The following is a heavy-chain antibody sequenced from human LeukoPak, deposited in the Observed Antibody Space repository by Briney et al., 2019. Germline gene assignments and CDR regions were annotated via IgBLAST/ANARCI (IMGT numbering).Heavy chain of an antibody. CDR2: ISSSINT. D-gene: IGHD5-12*01. V-gene: IGHV3-69-1*01. Sequence: GGSLRLSCAASGFGFSNMNWVRQTPGKGLEWVSSISSSINTYYAGSVKGRFTISRDNAKNTLYLQMNSLRAEDTAVYYCAKDLPASVDKGDWFDPWGQGTLVTVSS. J-gene: IGHJ5*02. CDR3: AKDLPASVDKGDWFDP. CDR1: GFGFSN.